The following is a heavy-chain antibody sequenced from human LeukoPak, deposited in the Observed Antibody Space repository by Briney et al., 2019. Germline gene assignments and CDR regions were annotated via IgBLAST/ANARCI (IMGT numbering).Heavy chain of an antibody. Sequence: PGGSLRPSCAASGFTFSSYAMSWVRQAPGKGLEWVSAISGSGGSTYYADSVKGRFTISRDNSRNTLYLQMNSLRAEDTAVYYCAKGTGFMKGYFDYWGQGTLVTVSS. V-gene: IGHV3-23*01. CDR2: ISGSGGST. J-gene: IGHJ4*02. D-gene: IGHD3/OR15-3a*01. CDR1: GFTFSSYA. CDR3: AKGTGFMKGYFDY.